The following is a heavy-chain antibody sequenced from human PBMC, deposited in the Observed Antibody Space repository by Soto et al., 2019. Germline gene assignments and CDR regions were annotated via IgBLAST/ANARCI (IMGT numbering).Heavy chain of an antibody. CDR3: ATRITVFGLLIPPFDP. V-gene: IGHV4-34*01. Sequence: TSETLSLTCAVYGGSVNGYYWNWIRQPPGKGLEWVGEINHTGGTHYNPSLKSRVTMSVDTSKNQFSLRLSSVTAADTAIYYCATRITVFGLLIPPFDPWGQGTQVTVSS. CDR2: INHTGGT. J-gene: IGHJ5*02. CDR1: GGSVNGYY. D-gene: IGHD3-3*01.